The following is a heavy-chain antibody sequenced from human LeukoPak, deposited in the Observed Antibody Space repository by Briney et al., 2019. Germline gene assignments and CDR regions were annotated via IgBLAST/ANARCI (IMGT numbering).Heavy chain of an antibody. CDR3: ARERYCSGTSCFELGY. J-gene: IGHJ4*02. CDR1: GFTFRSYA. V-gene: IGHV3-23*01. CDR2: ISGSGGSP. Sequence: PGGSLRLSCAASGFTFRSYAMSWVRQAPGKGLEWVSGISGSGGSPYYADSVKGRFTIPRDNSKNTLLLQMNSLRAEDTAVYYCARERYCSGTSCFELGYWGQGTLVIVSS. D-gene: IGHD2-2*01.